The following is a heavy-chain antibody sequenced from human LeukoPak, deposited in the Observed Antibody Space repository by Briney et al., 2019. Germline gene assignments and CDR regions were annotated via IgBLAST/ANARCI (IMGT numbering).Heavy chain of an antibody. V-gene: IGHV1-69*04. CDR2: IIPILGIA. J-gene: IGHJ4*02. Sequence: GASVKVSCKASGGTFSSYAISWVRQAPGQGLEWMGRIIPILGIANYAQKFQGRVTITADKSTSTAYMELSSLRSEDTAVYYCARDTEYCSGGSCYSNWGQGTLVTVSS. D-gene: IGHD2-15*01. CDR1: GGTFSSYA. CDR3: ARDTEYCSGGSCYSN.